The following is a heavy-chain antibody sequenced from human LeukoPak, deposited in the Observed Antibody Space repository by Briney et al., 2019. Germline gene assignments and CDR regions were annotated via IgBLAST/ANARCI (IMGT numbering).Heavy chain of an antibody. CDR3: ARELPVDYGGTAGFDY. CDR1: GGSISSSSYY. CDR2: IYYSGST. Sequence: SETLSLTCTVSGGSISSSSYYWGWIRQPPGKGLEWIGSIYYSGSTYYNPSLKSRVTISVDTSKNQFSLKLSSVTAADTAVYYCARELPVDYGGTAGFDYWGQGTLVTVSS. D-gene: IGHD4-23*01. V-gene: IGHV4-39*02. J-gene: IGHJ4*02.